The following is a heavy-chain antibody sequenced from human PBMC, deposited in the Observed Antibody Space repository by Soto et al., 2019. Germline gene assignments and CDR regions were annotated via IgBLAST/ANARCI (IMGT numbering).Heavy chain of an antibody. Sequence: SETLSLTCTVSGASISSGRSYWSWIRQHPGKGLEWNGYMFYSGSTYYHPSLKSRVNISADTSKNQFSLRLTSVTPADTAVYYCARDNGYGHFDSWGQGTLVTVSS. CDR1: GASISSGRSY. J-gene: IGHJ4*02. CDR2: MFYSGST. V-gene: IGHV4-31*03. D-gene: IGHD5-12*01. CDR3: ARDNGYGHFDS.